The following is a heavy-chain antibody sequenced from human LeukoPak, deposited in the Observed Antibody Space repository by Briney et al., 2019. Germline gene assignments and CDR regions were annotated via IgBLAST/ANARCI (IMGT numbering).Heavy chain of an antibody. CDR1: GGSISSYY. V-gene: IGHV4-59*01. D-gene: IGHD6-6*01. CDR3: ATSPESIAARL. J-gene: IGHJ4*02. CDR2: IYYSGST. Sequence: PSETLSLTCTASGGSISSYYWSWIRQPPGKGLEWIGYIYYSGSTNYNPSLKSRVTISVDTSKNQFSLKLSSVTAADTAVYYCATSPESIAARLWGQGTLVTVSS.